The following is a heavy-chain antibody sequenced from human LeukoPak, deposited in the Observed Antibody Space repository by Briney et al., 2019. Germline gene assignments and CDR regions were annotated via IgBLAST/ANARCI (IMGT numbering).Heavy chain of an antibody. J-gene: IGHJ3*02. Sequence: SETLSLTCTVSGDSISPYYWSWIQQSAEKGLQWIGYIYYSGSTNYNPSLKSRVTISVDTSKNQFSLKLSSVTAADTAVYYCARPRTLYSSGWYLGYDAFDIWGQGTMVTVSS. CDR2: IYYSGST. CDR1: GDSISPYY. CDR3: ARPRTLYSSGWYLGYDAFDI. V-gene: IGHV4-59*08. D-gene: IGHD6-19*01.